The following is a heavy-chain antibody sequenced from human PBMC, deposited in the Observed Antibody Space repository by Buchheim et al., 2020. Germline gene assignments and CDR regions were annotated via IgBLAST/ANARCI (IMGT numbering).Heavy chain of an antibody. J-gene: IGHJ5*02. CDR3: AREHSSSWYGGWFDP. V-gene: IGHV3-30*01. D-gene: IGHD6-13*01. CDR1: GFTFSSYA. Sequence: QVQLVESGGGVVQPGRSLRLSCAASGFTFSSYAMHWVRQAPGKGLEWVAVISYDGSNKYYADSVKGRFTISRDNSKNTPYLQMNSLRAEDTAVYYCAREHSSSWYGGWFDPWGQGTL. CDR2: ISYDGSNK.